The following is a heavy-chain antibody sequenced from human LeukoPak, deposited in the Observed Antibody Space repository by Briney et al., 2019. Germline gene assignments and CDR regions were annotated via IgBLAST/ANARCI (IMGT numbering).Heavy chain of an antibody. J-gene: IGHJ4*02. CDR2: IYSSGST. CDR3: AKSGGYGLIDY. V-gene: IGHV4-39*01. Sequence: SETLSLTCAVSGASVSGSDYYWGWIRQPPGKGLEWIGNIYSSGSTYYNASLQSRVTISIDTSKNQFSLRLNSVTAADTAMYYCAKSGGYGLIDYWGQGTRVTVSS. D-gene: IGHD1-26*01. CDR1: GASVSGSDYY.